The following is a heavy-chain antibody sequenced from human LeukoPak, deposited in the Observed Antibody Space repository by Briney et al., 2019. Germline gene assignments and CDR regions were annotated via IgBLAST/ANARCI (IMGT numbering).Heavy chain of an antibody. J-gene: IGHJ4*02. V-gene: IGHV1-24*01. Sequence: ASVTVSCKVSGYTLTELSMHWVRQAPGKGLEWMGGFDPEDGETIYAQKFQGRVTMTEDTSTDTAYMEMSSLRSEDTAVYYCARGRGRTYCGGDCYPDYWGQGTLVTVSS. D-gene: IGHD2-21*02. CDR2: FDPEDGET. CDR3: ARGRGRTYCGGDCYPDY. CDR1: GYTLTELS.